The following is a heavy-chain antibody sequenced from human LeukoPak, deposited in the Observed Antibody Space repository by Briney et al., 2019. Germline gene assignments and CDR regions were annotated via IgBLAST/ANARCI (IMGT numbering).Heavy chain of an antibody. J-gene: IGHJ4*02. Sequence: SETLSLTCTVSGDSISRYYWSWIRQPPGKGLEWISNIFYSGSPNYNPSLKSRVTTSFDTSKNQFSLKMSFVTATDTAVYYCARVGHIVAAGTYDYWGQGTLVTVSS. CDR1: GDSISRYY. CDR3: ARVGHIVAAGTYDY. D-gene: IGHD6-13*01. CDR2: IFYSGSP. V-gene: IGHV4-59*12.